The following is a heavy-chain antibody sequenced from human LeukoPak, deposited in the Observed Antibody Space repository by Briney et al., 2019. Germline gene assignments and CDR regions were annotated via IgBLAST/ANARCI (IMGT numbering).Heavy chain of an antibody. J-gene: IGHJ6*03. CDR2: IYPGDSDT. V-gene: IGHV5-51*01. CDR1: GYSFTSYW. D-gene: IGHD6-6*01. Sequence: ESLKISCKGSGYSFTSYWIGWVRQMPGKGLEWMGIIYPGDSDTRYSPSFQGQVTISADKSISTAYLQWSSLKASDTAMYYCARHHSSFRTYSSSSGGDYYYYYMDVWGKGTTVTVSS. CDR3: ARHHSSFRTYSSSSGGDYYYYYMDV.